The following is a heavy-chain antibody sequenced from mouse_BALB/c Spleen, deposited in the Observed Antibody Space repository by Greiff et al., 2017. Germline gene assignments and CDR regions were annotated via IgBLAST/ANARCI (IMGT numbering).Heavy chain of an antibody. Sequence: VKLMESGPGLVAPSQSLSITCTVSGFSLTSYGVHWVRQPPGKGLEWLGVIWAGGSTNYNSALMSRLSISKDNSKSQVFLKMNSLQTDDTAMYYCASYGYDVNYAMDYWGQGTSVTVSS. J-gene: IGHJ4*01. CDR3: ASYGYDVNYAMDY. V-gene: IGHV2-9*02. D-gene: IGHD2-2*01. CDR2: IWAGGST. CDR1: GFSLTSYG.